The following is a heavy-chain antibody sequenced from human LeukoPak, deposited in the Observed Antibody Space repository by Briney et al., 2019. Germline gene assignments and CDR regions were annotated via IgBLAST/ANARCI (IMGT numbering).Heavy chain of an antibody. CDR2: MNPNSGNT. D-gene: IGHD6-13*01. CDR1: GYTFTSYD. CDR3: ARKRIGTSWFDP. J-gene: IGHJ5*02. V-gene: IGHV1-8*01. Sequence: ASVKVSCKASGYTFTSYDINWVRQATGQGLEWMGWMNPNSGNTGYAQKFQGRVTMTRNTSISTAHMELSSLRSEDTAVYYCARKRIGTSWFDPWGQGTLVTVSS.